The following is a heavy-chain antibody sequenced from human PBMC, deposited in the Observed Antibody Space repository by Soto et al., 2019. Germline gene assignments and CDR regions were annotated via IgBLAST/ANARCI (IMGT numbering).Heavy chain of an antibody. CDR1: GFAFSDYY. J-gene: IGHJ4*02. CDR2: ITSSGSTT. V-gene: IGHV3-11*01. CDR3: ARERYSYGPYYFDY. D-gene: IGHD5-18*01. Sequence: GGSLRLSCAASGFAFSDYYMSWIRQAPGKGLEWVSSITSSGSTTYYTDSVKGRFTISRDNAKNSLYLQMNSLRAEDTAVYYCARERYSYGPYYFDYWGQGTLVTVSS.